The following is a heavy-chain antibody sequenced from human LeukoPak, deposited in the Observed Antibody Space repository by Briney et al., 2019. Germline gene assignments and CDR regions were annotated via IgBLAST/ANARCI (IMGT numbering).Heavy chain of an antibody. V-gene: IGHV3-33*01. CDR2: IWHDGSNK. CDR3: TRVFREYYQTDY. D-gene: IGHD2-2*01. J-gene: IGHJ4*02. Sequence: GGSLRLSCAVSGFRFNTFAMHWVRQAPGKGLEWVAVIWHDGSNKYHAESVKGRLTISRDNSQNTLYLQMNSLRVEDTAIYYCTRVFREYYQTDYWGQGTLVTVSS. CDR1: GFRFNTFA.